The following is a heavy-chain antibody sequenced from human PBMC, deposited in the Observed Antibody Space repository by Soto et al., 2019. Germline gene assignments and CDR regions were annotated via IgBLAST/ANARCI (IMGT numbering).Heavy chain of an antibody. CDR3: ARGIAAAAARGMDV. D-gene: IGHD6-13*01. J-gene: IGHJ6*02. CDR1: GYTFTGYY. V-gene: IGHV1-2*04. Sequence: ASVKVSCKASGYTFTGYYMHWVRQAPGQGLEWMGWINPNSGGSNYAQKFQGWVTMTRDTSISTAYMELSRLRSDDTAVYYCARGIAAAAARGMDVWGQGTTVTVSS. CDR2: INPNSGGS.